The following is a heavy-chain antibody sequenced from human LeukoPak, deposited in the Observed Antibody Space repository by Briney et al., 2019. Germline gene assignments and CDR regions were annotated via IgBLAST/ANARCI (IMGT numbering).Heavy chain of an antibody. D-gene: IGHD6-13*01. V-gene: IGHV4-59*08. CDR1: GGSISTYY. CDR3: ARRPAAGPNRDWFDP. Sequence: SETLSLTCSVSGGSISTYYWSWIRQPPGKGLEWIGFMSYSGYSSYNPSLKSRVTMSVDTSKNQFSLRLSSVTAADTAVYYCARRPAAGPNRDWFDPWGQGTLVTASS. CDR2: MSYSGYS. J-gene: IGHJ5*02.